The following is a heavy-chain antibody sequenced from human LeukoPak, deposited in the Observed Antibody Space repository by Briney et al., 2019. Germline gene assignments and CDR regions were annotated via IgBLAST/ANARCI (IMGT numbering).Heavy chain of an antibody. D-gene: IGHD5-12*01. CDR2: ISSSSSYI. CDR1: GFTFSSYS. CDR3: ARGKRGYSGYEYYFDY. Sequence: GGSLRLSCAASGFTFSSYSMNWVRQAPGKGLEWVSSISSSSSYIYYADSVKGRFTISRDNAKNSLYLQMNSLRAEDTAVYYCARGKRGYSGYEYYFDYWGQGALVTVSS. J-gene: IGHJ4*02. V-gene: IGHV3-21*01.